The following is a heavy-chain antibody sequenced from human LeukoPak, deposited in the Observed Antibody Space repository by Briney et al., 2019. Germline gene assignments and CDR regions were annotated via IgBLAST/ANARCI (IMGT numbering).Heavy chain of an antibody. CDR2: IYSSGNT. D-gene: IGHD2-2*01. V-gene: IGHV4-4*09. CDR3: ARQGGYQLPLLV. Sequence: SETLSLTCNVSGGSISNYYWSWVRQPPGKGLEWIGYIYSSGNTNYNPSLKSRVTISVDTSKNQFSLKLSSVTAADTAVYYCARQGGYQLPLLVWGKGTAVTVSS. CDR1: GGSISNYY. J-gene: IGHJ6*04.